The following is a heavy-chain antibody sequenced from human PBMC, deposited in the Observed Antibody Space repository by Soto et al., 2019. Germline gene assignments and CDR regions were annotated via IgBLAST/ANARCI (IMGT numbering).Heavy chain of an antibody. Sequence: GGSLRLSCAASVFTFSSYAMHWVRQAPGKGLEWVAVISYDGSNKYYADSVKGRFTISRDNSKSTLYLQMNSLRAEDTAVYYCPRGEWLSVNDAFDIWGQGTMVTVSS. CDR1: VFTFSSYA. J-gene: IGHJ3*02. V-gene: IGHV3-30-3*01. CDR3: PRGEWLSVNDAFDI. CDR2: ISYDGSNK. D-gene: IGHD3-3*01.